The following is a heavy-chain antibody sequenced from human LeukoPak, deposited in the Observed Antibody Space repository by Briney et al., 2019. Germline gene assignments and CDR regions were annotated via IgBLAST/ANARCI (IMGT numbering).Heavy chain of an antibody. CDR2: IYYSGST. CDR3: ARASRGPMIDYYGSGSPLDY. CDR1: GGSVSSGSYY. Sequence: PSETLSLTCTVSGGSVSSGSYYWSWIRQPPGKGLEWIGYIYYSGSTNYNPSLKSRVTISVDTSKNQFSLELSSVTAADTAVYYCARASRGPMIDYYGSGSPLDYWGQGTLVTVSS. V-gene: IGHV4-61*01. D-gene: IGHD3-10*01. J-gene: IGHJ4*02.